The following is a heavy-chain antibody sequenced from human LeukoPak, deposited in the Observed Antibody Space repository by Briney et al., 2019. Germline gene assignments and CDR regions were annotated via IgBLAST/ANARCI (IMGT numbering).Heavy chain of an antibody. CDR3: ARGLNYGSGSYIGYAFDI. D-gene: IGHD3-10*01. J-gene: IGHJ3*02. Sequence: PTETLSLTCTVSGGSISSYYWSWIRQHAGKGLEWIGRIYTSGSTNYNPSLKSRVTMSVDTSKNQFSLKLSSVTAADTAVYYCARGLNYGSGSYIGYAFDIWGQGTMVTVSS. V-gene: IGHV4-4*07. CDR1: GGSISSYY. CDR2: IYTSGST.